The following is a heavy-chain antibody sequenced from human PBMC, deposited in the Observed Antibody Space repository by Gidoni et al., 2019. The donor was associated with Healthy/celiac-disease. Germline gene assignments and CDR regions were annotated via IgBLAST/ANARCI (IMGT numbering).Heavy chain of an antibody. V-gene: IGHV3-23*01. CDR1: GFSFGMYA. D-gene: IGHD5-12*01. Sequence: EVQLLESGGGLVQPGGSLRLSCTTSGFSFGMYAISWVRQAPGKGLEWVSAISGSGGSTYYADAVKGRFTISRDNYKNTLYLQMNSLRAEDTAVYYCAKTSVDVDYFDYWGQGTLVTVSS. CDR3: AKTSVDVDYFDY. J-gene: IGHJ4*02. CDR2: ISGSGGST.